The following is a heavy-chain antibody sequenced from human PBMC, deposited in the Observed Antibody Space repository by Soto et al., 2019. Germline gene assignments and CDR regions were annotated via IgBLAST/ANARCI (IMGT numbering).Heavy chain of an antibody. CDR2: ISSNGAGT. CDR3: AKFGVVPAASAFDI. Sequence: GSLRVSCAASGFTFSKYAMTWARQAPGKGLEWVSAISSNGAGTYYVDSVKGRFTVSRDNSKNTLYLQMNSLRAEDTAVYYCAKFGVVPAASAFDIWGQGTMVTVSS. V-gene: IGHV3-23*01. D-gene: IGHD2-2*01. CDR1: GFTFSKYA. J-gene: IGHJ3*02.